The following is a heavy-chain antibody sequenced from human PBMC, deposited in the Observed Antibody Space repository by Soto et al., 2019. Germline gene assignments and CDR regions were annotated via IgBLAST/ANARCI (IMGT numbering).Heavy chain of an antibody. J-gene: IGHJ4*02. V-gene: IGHV3-23*01. Sequence: EVKLLESGGGLVQPGGSMRLSCEASGFPFWTYSMSWVRQAPRKGLEWVSGISGSGGSTYYADSVKGRFTISRDNSKNTLYLQMNALSAEDTAFYYCAKDRGGFAGGWEYFDYWGQGALVTVSS. CDR3: AKDRGGFAGGWEYFDY. CDR1: GFPFWTYS. D-gene: IGHD6-19*01. CDR2: ISGSGGST.